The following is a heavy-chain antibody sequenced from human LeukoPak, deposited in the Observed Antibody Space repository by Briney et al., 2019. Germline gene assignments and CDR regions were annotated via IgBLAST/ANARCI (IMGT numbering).Heavy chain of an antibody. Sequence: SGTLSLTCAVYGGSFSGYYWSWIRQPPGKGLEWIGEINHSGSTNYNPSLKSRVTISVDTSKNQFSLKLGSVTAADTAVYYCARTGYYDSSDSRSRTGPPNKWGQGTLVTVSS. D-gene: IGHD3-22*01. CDR1: GGSFSGYY. J-gene: IGHJ4*02. CDR2: INHSGST. CDR3: ARTGYYDSSDSRSRTGPPNK. V-gene: IGHV4-34*01.